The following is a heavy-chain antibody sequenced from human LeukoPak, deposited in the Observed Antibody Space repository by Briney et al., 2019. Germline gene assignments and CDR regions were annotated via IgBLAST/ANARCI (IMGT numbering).Heavy chain of an antibody. D-gene: IGHD1-14*01. CDR2: ISSNGADT. Sequence: GGSLRLSCAVSRFAFSTYAMTWVRQAPGQGLEYVSTISSNGADTYYADSVKGRFTISRDNSKNTLYLQMTSLRVEDTAVYYCANYRKPQGLDYWGQGTLVTVSP. CDR3: ANYRKPQGLDY. V-gene: IGHV3-23*01. CDR1: RFAFSTYA. J-gene: IGHJ4*02.